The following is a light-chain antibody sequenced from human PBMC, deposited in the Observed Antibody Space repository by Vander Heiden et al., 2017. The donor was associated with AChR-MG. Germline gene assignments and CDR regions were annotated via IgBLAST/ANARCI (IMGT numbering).Light chain of an antibody. V-gene: IGKV1-5*03. J-gene: IGKJ1*01. Sequence: IQVTQSPSTLPPSVTDTLTITCRVSQSIGSWMAWYQQKPGKATKLLIYKASSLEGGVPSRCSGSGSETEFTLTISSLQPDVSASYYCQQYNSYSGTFGQGTKVEIK. CDR3: QQYNSYSGT. CDR2: KAS. CDR1: QSIGSW.